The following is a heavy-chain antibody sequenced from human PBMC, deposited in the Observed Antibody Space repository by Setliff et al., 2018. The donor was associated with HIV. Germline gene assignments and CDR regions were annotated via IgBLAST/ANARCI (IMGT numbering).Heavy chain of an antibody. CDR3: ARDPPTYGHQLSKWFDP. J-gene: IGHJ5*02. V-gene: IGHV1-24*01. CDR2: FDPEDGET. Sequence: ASVKVSCKVSGYTLTGLSMHWVRQAPGKGLEWMGGFDPEDGETIYAQKFQGRVTMTEDTSTDSAYMEMGRLRSDDTAVYYRARDPPTYGHQLSKWFDPWGQGTLVTVSS. D-gene: IGHD3-10*01. CDR1: GYTLTGLS.